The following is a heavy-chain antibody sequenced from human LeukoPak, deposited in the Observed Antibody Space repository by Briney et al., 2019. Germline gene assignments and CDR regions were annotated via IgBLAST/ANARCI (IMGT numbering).Heavy chain of an antibody. D-gene: IGHD3-22*01. CDR2: IIPIFGTA. Sequence: ASVKVSCKASGYTFTGYYMHWVRQAPGQGLEWMGGIIPIFGTANYAQKFQGRVTITADESTSTAYMELSSLRSEDTAVYYCARIPYYYDSSGYYDWGQGTLVTVSS. J-gene: IGHJ4*02. CDR1: GYTFTGYY. V-gene: IGHV1-69*13. CDR3: ARIPYYYDSSGYYD.